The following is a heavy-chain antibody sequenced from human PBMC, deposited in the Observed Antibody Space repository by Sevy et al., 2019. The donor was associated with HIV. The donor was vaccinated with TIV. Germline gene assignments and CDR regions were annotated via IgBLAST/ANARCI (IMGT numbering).Heavy chain of an antibody. CDR2: MTSSGSYI. CDR1: GFTFSTYT. CDR3: GRDELNY. V-gene: IGHV3-21*01. D-gene: IGHD3-10*01. Sequence: GGSLRLSCAASGFTFSTYTMNWVRQAPGKGLEWVSLMTSSGSYILYADSVSGRFTNSRDNSKNSVFLQMNSLRVEDTAVYYCGRDELNYWGQGTLVTVSS. J-gene: IGHJ4*02.